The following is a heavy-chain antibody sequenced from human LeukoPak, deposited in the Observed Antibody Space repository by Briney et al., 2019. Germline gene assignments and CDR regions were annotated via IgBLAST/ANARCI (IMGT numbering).Heavy chain of an antibody. CDR3: ATSHDFLGWPHYMDV. D-gene: IGHD3-3*01. J-gene: IGHJ6*03. CDR2: IYYSGST. V-gene: IGHV4-30-4*01. Sequence: PSETLSLTCTVSGGSISSGDYYWSWIRQPPGKGLEWIGYIYYSGSTYYNPSLKSRVTISVDTSKNQFSLKLSSVTAADTAVYYCATSHDFLGWPHYMDVWGKGTTVTVSS. CDR1: GGSISSGDYY.